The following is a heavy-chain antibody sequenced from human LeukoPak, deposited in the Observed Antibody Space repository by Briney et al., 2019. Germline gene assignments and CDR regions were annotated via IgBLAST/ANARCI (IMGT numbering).Heavy chain of an antibody. CDR3: AMYQGNLGEATDY. D-gene: IGHD3-10*01. V-gene: IGHV4-38-2*01. Sequence: SETLSLTCAVSGYSIGSGYYWGWIRQPPGKGLEWIGAIYHSGNNYYSPSLKSRVTISVDTPKNQFSLKLTSVTAADTAVYYCAMYQGNLGEATDYWGQGTLVTVSS. CDR1: GYSIGSGYY. J-gene: IGHJ4*02. CDR2: IYHSGNN.